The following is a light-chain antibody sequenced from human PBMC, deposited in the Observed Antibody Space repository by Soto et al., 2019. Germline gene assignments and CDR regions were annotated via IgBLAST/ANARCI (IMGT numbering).Light chain of an antibody. CDR1: QNIRNY. V-gene: IGKV1-17*01. CDR3: LQHNSYPWT. J-gene: IGKJ1*01. Sequence: DIQMTQSPSSLSASVGDRVAITCRASQNIRNYLNWYQQKPGKAPRVLIYGAASLQSGVPSRFSGSGSGTEFTLTISSLQPEDFATYYCLQHNSYPWTFGQGTTGDIK. CDR2: GAA.